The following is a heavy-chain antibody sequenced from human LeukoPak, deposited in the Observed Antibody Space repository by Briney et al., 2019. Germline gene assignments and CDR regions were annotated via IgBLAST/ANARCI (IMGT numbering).Heavy chain of an antibody. CDR2: INHSGST. CDR3: ARHAAFGSGWYRKGYYYYYMDV. J-gene: IGHJ6*03. V-gene: IGHV4-39*01. D-gene: IGHD6-19*01. CDR1: GGSISSSSYY. Sequence: SETLSLTCTVSGGSISSSSYYWGWIRQPPGKGLEWIGEINHSGSTNYNPSLKSRVTISVDTSKNQFSLKLSSVTAADTAVYYCARHAAFGSGWYRKGYYYYYMDVWGKGTTVTISS.